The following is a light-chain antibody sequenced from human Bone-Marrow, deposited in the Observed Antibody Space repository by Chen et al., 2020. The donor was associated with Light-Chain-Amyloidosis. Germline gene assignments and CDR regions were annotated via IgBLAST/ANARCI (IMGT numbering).Light chain of an antibody. CDR3: QSADSSGTYEVI. CDR1: NIGIRS. Sequence: SYVLTQPPSVSVAPRQTATILCGGNNIGIRSVHWYQQKPGQAPVLVIHRDTERPSGISERFSGSSSGTTATLTISGVQAEDEADYHCQSADSSGTYEVIFGGGTKLTVL. CDR2: RDT. J-gene: IGLJ2*01. V-gene: IGLV3-25*03.